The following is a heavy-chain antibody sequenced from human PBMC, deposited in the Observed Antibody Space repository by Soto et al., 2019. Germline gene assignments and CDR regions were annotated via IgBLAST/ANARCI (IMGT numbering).Heavy chain of an antibody. D-gene: IGHD3-10*01. CDR1: GFTFSSYS. Sequence: GESLRLSCAASGFTFSSYSMNWVRQAPGKGLEWVSYISSSSSYIYYADSVKGRFTISRDNSKNTLYLQMNSLRAEDTAIYYCAKAREVTLVRISLAQWGQGTLVTVSS. J-gene: IGHJ4*02. CDR2: ISSSSSYI. V-gene: IGHV3-21*05. CDR3: AKAREVTLVRISLAQ.